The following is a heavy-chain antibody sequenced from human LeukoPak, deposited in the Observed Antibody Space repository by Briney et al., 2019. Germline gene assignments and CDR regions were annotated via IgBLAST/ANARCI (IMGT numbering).Heavy chain of an antibody. J-gene: IGHJ5*02. CDR1: GFTFSSYG. V-gene: IGHV3-30*02. Sequence: GGSLRLSCAASGFTFSSYGMHWVRQAPGKGLEWVAFIRYDGNDKYYADSVKGRFIISRDNSKNTLYLQMNRLRAEDTAVHYCAKDYGIRGTGGAWLDLWGQGTQVTVSS. CDR2: IRYDGNDK. CDR3: AKDYGIRGTGGAWLDL. D-gene: IGHD1-20*01.